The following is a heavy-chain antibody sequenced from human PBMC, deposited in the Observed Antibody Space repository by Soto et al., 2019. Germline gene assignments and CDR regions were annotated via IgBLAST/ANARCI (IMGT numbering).Heavy chain of an antibody. J-gene: IGHJ3*01. CDR2: ICDSGSNK. CDR1: GFTFSSYG. CDR3: AKAIPGRTFDV. V-gene: IGHV3-23*01. Sequence: GESLKISCAASGFTFSSYGMHWVRQAPGKGLEWVAAICDSGSNKYYADSVKGRFTISRDNSKNTLYLQMNTLRADDTALYYCAKAIPGRTFDVWGQGTVVTVSS. D-gene: IGHD1-26*01.